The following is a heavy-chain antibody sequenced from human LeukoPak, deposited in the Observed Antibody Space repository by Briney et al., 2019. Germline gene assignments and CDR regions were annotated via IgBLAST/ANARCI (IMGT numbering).Heavy chain of an antibody. V-gene: IGHV4-59*01. CDR1: GGSMKSYY. CDR3: ATSSDISSYYYARFDF. CDR2: ISYSGGT. J-gene: IGHJ4*02. D-gene: IGHD3-22*01. Sequence: SETLSLTCTVSGGSMKSYYWSWIRQSPGKGLEWIGYISYSGGTNYNPSLKSRVIISLDTSTNQFSLKLSSVTAADTAIYYCATSSDISSYYYARFDFWGQGVLATVSS.